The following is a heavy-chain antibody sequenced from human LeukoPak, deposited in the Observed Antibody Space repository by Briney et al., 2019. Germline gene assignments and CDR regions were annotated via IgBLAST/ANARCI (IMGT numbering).Heavy chain of an antibody. CDR1: GGSISSSSYY. D-gene: IGHD3-10*01. Sequence: SETLSLTCTVSGGSISSSSYYWGWIRQPPGKGLEWIGSIYYSGSTYYNPSLKSRVTISVDTSKNQFSLKLSSVTAADTAVYYCARGQASMVRGVIIPTYWGQGTLVTVSS. V-gene: IGHV4-39*01. J-gene: IGHJ4*02. CDR2: IYYSGST. CDR3: ARGQASMVRGVIIPTY.